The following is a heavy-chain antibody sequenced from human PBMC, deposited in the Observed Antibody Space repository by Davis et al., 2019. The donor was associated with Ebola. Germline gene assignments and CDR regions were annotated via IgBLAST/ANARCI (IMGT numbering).Heavy chain of an antibody. Sequence: SETLSLTCTVSGGSVSNYYWSWIRQPPGKGLEWIGYIYYRGSTNYNPSLKSRVTILVDTSKNQFSLKLSSVTAADTAVYYCARGRWLPDYWGQGTLVTVSS. J-gene: IGHJ4*02. D-gene: IGHD5-24*01. V-gene: IGHV4-59*08. CDR3: ARGRWLPDY. CDR2: IYYRGST. CDR1: GGSVSNYY.